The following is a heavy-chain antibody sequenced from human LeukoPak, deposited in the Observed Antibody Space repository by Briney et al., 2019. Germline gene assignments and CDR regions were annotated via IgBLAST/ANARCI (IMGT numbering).Heavy chain of an antibody. CDR3: ARDTGDSSGYYYVRPFDY. CDR1: GYTFTSYG. CDR2: INAGNGNT. D-gene: IGHD3-22*01. Sequence: ASVKVSCKASGYTFTSYGISWVRQAPGQGLEWMGWINAGNGNTKYSQKFQGRVTITRDTSASTAYMELSSLRSEDTAVYYCARDTGDSSGYYYVRPFDYWGQGTLVTVSS. J-gene: IGHJ4*02. V-gene: IGHV1-3*01.